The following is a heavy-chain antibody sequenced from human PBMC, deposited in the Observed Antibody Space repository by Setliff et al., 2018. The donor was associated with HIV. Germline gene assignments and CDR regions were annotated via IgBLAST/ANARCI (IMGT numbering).Heavy chain of an antibody. V-gene: IGHV1-8*01. CDR2: LTPHSCDT. D-gene: IGHD3-10*01. Sequence: ASVKVSCKASGYTFLNYDINWLRQAPGQGLEWMGRLTPHSCDTISADRFQGSLFLTTNTSTTTAFMELSSLRSDDTALYFCARGWGLWFGQLSILPLDPWGQGTLVTVSS. CDR3: ARGWGLWFGQLSILPLDP. J-gene: IGHJ5*02. CDR1: GYTFLNYD.